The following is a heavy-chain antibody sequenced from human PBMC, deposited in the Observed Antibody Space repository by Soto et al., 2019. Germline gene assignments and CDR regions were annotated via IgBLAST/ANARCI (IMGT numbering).Heavy chain of an antibody. CDR1: TCSISSGNW. CDR2: IYYTGAN. J-gene: IGHJ4*02. D-gene: IGHD6-25*01. V-gene: IGHV4-4*02. Sequence: HVQLRESGPGRVEASGTLSLTCEVSTCSISSGNWWSWVRQPPGKGLEWIGEIYYTGANNYNPSLKSRITMTIDKSKDHFSLSLRSATAADTAVYYCARVFSSGSGWMYYFDFLGQGTLVSVSS. CDR3: ARVFSSGSGWMYYFDF.